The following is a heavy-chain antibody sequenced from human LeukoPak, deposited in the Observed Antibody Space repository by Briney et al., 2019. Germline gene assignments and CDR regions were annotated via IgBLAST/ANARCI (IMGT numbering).Heavy chain of an antibody. D-gene: IGHD2-2*01. Sequence: PGGSLRLSCAASGFTFSTYALHWVRQAPGKGLEWVAVISYDGSKKYYADSLKGRFTISRDNSKNTLFLQMNSLRAEDTAVYYCARDYSSTSVLDSWGQGTLVTVSS. J-gene: IGHJ5*01. CDR1: GFTFSTYA. CDR3: ARDYSSTSVLDS. V-gene: IGHV3-30*04. CDR2: ISYDGSKK.